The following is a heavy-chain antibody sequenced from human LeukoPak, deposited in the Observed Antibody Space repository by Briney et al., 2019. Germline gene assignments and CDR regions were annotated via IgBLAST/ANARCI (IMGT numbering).Heavy chain of an antibody. V-gene: IGHV3-30*02. Sequence: GGSLRLSCAASGFTFSSYGMHRVRQAPGKGLEWVAFIRYDGSNKYYADSVKGRFTISRDNSKNTLYLQMNSLRAEDTAVYYCAKEYSYGTEFDYWGQGTLVTVSS. CDR3: AKEYSYGTEFDY. CDR2: IRYDGSNK. J-gene: IGHJ4*02. D-gene: IGHD5-18*01. CDR1: GFTFSSYG.